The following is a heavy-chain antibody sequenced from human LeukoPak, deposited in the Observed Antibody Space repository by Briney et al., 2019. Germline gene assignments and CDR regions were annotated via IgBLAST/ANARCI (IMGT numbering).Heavy chain of an antibody. CDR1: GGSLSSYY. D-gene: IGHD3-10*01. V-gene: IGHV4-59*01. Sequence: SETLSLTCTVSGGSLSSYYWSWLRQPPGKGLEWIGYIYYSGSTNYNPSLTSRVTISVDTSKNQFSLKLSSVTAADTAVYYCARGQPYGSGSDYWGQGTLVTVSS. J-gene: IGHJ4*02. CDR2: IYYSGST. CDR3: ARGQPYGSGSDY.